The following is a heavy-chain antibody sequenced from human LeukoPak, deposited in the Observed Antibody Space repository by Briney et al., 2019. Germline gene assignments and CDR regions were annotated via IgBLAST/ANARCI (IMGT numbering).Heavy chain of an antibody. D-gene: IGHD2-2*01. V-gene: IGHV1-18*01. CDR1: GYTFTSYG. CDR2: ISAYSGNT. J-gene: IGHJ6*02. Sequence: ASVKVSCKASGYTFTSYGISWVRQAPGQGLEWMGWISAYSGNTNYAQKLQGRVTMTTDTSTSTAYMELRSLRSDDTAVYYCARGSYCSSTSCFISYYYGMDVWGQGTTVTVSS. CDR3: ARGSYCSSTSCFISYYYGMDV.